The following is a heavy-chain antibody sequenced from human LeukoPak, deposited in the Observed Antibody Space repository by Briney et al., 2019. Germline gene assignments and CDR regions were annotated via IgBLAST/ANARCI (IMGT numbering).Heavy chain of an antibody. V-gene: IGHV1-2*02. D-gene: IGHD3-3*01. Sequence: GASVKVSCKASGYTFTGYYMHWVRQAPGQGVEGMGWINPNSGGTNYAQKFQGRVTMTRDTSISTAYTELSRLRSDDTAVYYCARTYYDFWSGYYRELYYYYMDVWGKGTTVTVSS. CDR3: ARTYYDFWSGYYRELYYYYMDV. CDR1: GYTFTGYY. CDR2: INPNSGGT. J-gene: IGHJ6*03.